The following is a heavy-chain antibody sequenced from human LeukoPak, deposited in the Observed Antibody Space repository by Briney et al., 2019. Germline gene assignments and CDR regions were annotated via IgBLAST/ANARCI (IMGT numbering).Heavy chain of an antibody. V-gene: IGHV3-11*01. CDR2: ISSSGSTI. D-gene: IGHD3-22*01. CDR3: ARGQPRITMIVVAVDY. Sequence: PGGSLRLSCAASGFTFSDYYMSWIRQAPGKGLEWVSYISSSGSTIYYADSVKGRFTISRDNAKNSLYLQMNSLRAEDTAVYYCARGQPRITMIVVAVDYWGQGTLVTVSS. J-gene: IGHJ4*02. CDR1: GFTFSDYY.